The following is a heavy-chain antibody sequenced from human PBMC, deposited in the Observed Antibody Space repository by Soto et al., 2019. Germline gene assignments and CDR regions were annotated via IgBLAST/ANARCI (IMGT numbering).Heavy chain of an antibody. D-gene: IGHD6-13*01. V-gene: IGHV3-48*01. Sequence: EVQLVESGGGLVQPGGSLRLSCAASGFTFSSYSMNWVRQAPGKGLEWVSYISSSSSTIYYADSVKGRFTISRDNAKNSLYLQMNGLRAEDTAVYYCARHTERIAEIGWFDPWGQGTLVTVS. CDR1: GFTFSSYS. J-gene: IGHJ5*02. CDR2: ISSSSSTI. CDR3: ARHTERIAEIGWFDP.